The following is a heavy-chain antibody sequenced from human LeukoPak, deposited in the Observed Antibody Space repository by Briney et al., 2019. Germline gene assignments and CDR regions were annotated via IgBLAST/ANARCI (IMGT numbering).Heavy chain of an antibody. CDR3: ARDWDTDGMDV. CDR1: GFTFSNYD. J-gene: IGHJ6*02. CDR2: ISYDGNNK. V-gene: IGHV3-30*03. D-gene: IGHD1-26*01. Sequence: GTSLRLSCAASGFTFSNYDMHWVRQAPGKGLEWVALISYDGNNKYYADSVKGRFTISRDNSKNTLYLQMNSLRAEDTAVYYCARDWDTDGMDVWGQGTTVTVSS.